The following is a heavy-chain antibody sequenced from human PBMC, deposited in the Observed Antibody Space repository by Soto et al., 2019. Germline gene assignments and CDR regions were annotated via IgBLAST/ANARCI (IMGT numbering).Heavy chain of an antibody. CDR2: IYPGDSDT. D-gene: IGHD3-10*01. V-gene: IGHV5-51*01. Sequence: GESLKMSCRGSGYSFTSYWIGWVRQMPGKGLEWMGIIYPGDSDTRYSPSFQGQVTISADKSISTAYLQWSSLKASDTAMYYCARRNYYGSGSYYKSRYYYGMDVWGQGTTVTVSS. CDR3: ARRNYYGSGSYYKSRYYYGMDV. CDR1: GYSFTSYW. J-gene: IGHJ6*02.